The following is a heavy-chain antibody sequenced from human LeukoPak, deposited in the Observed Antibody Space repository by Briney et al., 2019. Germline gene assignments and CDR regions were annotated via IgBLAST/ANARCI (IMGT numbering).Heavy chain of an antibody. V-gene: IGHV4-59*01. CDR2: IYYSGST. D-gene: IGHD4-17*01. J-gene: IGHJ4*02. Sequence: SETLSLTCTVSGGSISSYYWSWIRQPPGKGLEWIGYIYYSGSTNYNPSLKSRVTISVDTSKNQFSLKLSSVTAADTAVYYCARDDYGDYEFDYRGQGTLVTVSS. CDR1: GGSISSYY. CDR3: ARDDYGDYEFDY.